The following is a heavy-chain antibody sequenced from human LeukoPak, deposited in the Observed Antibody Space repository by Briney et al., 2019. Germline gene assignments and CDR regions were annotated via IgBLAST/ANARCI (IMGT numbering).Heavy chain of an antibody. CDR3: ARGRDRSKTGDH. J-gene: IGHJ4*02. D-gene: IGHD5-24*01. Sequence: PSETLSLTCAVYGGSFDDYYCSWIRQPPGKGLEWIGEIHPSEGFYYNSSLVSRVTISIDPSKTHFSLRLASVTAADTAFYYCARGRDRSKTGDHWGQGSLVTVSS. CDR2: IHPSEGF. CDR1: GGSFDDYY. V-gene: IGHV4-34*01.